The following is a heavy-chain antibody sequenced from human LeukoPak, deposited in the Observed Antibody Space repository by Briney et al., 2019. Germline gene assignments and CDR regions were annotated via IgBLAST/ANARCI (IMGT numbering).Heavy chain of an antibody. V-gene: IGHV3-23*01. CDR1: GFAFSTYA. J-gene: IGHJ4*02. CDR2: IVGSGSST. Sequence: PGGSLRLSCAASGFAFSTYAMSWVRQAPGKGLEWVSGIVGSGSSTYYADSVKGRFTISRDNSKNTVYLQMNSLRAEDTALYYCTKDHDTTGYPGDYWGQRTLVTVSS. CDR3: TKDHDTTGYPGDY. D-gene: IGHD3-22*01.